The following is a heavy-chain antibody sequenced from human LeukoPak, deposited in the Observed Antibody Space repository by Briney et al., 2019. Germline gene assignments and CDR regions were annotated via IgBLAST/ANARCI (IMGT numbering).Heavy chain of an antibody. CDR3: AKDGSYYGSGSYLDY. J-gene: IGHJ4*02. CDR2: IRYDGSNK. Sequence: PGGSLRLSCAASGFTFSSYGMHWVRQAPGKGLEWVAFIRYDGSNKYYADSVKGRFTISRDNSKNMLYLQMNSLRAEDTAVYYCAKDGSYYGSGSYLDYWGRGTLVTVSS. CDR1: GFTFSSYG. D-gene: IGHD3-10*01. V-gene: IGHV3-30*02.